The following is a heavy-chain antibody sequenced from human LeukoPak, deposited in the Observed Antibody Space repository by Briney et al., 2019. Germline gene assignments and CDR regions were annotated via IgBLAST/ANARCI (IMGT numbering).Heavy chain of an antibody. J-gene: IGHJ6*04. CDR1: GGSISSSNW. Sequence: PSETLSLTCAVSGGSISSSNWWSWVRQPPGKGLEWIGEIYHSGSTNYNPSLKSRVTISVDKSKNQFSLKLSSVTAADTAVYCCARSPSRILLAYYYYGMDVWGKGTTVTVSS. D-gene: IGHD6-6*01. V-gene: IGHV4-4*01. CDR3: ARSPSRILLAYYYYGMDV. CDR2: IYHSGST.